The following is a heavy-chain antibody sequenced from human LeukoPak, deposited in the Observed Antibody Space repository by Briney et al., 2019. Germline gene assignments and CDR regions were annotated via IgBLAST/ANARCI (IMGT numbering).Heavy chain of an antibody. Sequence: GASVNVSCKASGYTFTSYGISWVRQAPGQGLEWMGWISAYNGNTNYAQKLQGRVTMTTDTSTSTAYMELRSLRSDDTAVYYCARDWGYEIPQRSWVDYWGQGTLVTVSS. CDR1: GYTFTSYG. D-gene: IGHD2-8*01. V-gene: IGHV1-18*01. CDR2: ISAYNGNT. CDR3: ARDWGYEIPQRSWVDY. J-gene: IGHJ4*02.